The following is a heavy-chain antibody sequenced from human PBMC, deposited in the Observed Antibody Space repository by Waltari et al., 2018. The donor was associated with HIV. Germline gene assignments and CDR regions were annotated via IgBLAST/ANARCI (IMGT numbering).Heavy chain of an antibody. V-gene: IGHV1-18*01. Sequence: VQLVQSGPEMRKLGASVRLSCRASGFTFTNYVLSGVRQAPGQGLEWLGWISAYDGNRDFARNFKGRATLTTDTSTTTAFLDLRNLRSDDTAIYYCVRGGGTWLYDMYYFQGIDVWGQGTTVTVSS. CDR3: VRGGGTWLYDMYYFQGIDV. J-gene: IGHJ6*02. D-gene: IGHD3-10*02. CDR1: GFTFTNYV. CDR2: ISAYDGNR.